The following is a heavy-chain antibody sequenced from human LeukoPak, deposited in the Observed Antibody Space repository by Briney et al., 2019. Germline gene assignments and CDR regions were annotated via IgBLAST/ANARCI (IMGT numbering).Heavy chain of an antibody. J-gene: IGHJ4*02. CDR1: GFTVSSNY. CDR3: ASPYSSGWYSFDY. Sequence: PGGSLRLSCAASGFTVSSNYMSWVRQAPGKGLEWVSVIYSGGRTYYADSVKGRLTISRDNSKNTLYLQMNSLRAEDTAVYYCASPYSSGWYSFDYWGQGTLVTVSS. CDR2: IYSGGRT. D-gene: IGHD6-19*01. V-gene: IGHV3-66*01.